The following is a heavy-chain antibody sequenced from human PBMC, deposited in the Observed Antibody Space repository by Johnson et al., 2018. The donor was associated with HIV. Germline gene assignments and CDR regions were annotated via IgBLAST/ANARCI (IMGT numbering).Heavy chain of an antibody. Sequence: QVQLVESGGGVVQPGRSLRLSCAASGFTFSSYGMHWVRQAPGKGLEWVAVIWYDGSNKYYADSVKGRFTISRDNSKNTLYLQRNSLKTEDTAVYYCTTPRPNWGWNAFDIWGQGTMVTVSS. D-gene: IGHD7-27*01. J-gene: IGHJ3*02. CDR2: IWYDGSNK. CDR3: TTPRPNWGWNAFDI. CDR1: GFTFSSYG. V-gene: IGHV3-33*01.